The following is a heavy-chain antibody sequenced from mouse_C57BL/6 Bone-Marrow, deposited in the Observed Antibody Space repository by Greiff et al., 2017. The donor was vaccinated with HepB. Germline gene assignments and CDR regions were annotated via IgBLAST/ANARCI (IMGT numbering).Heavy chain of an antibody. V-gene: IGHV5-6-5*01. Sequence: EVNVVESGGGLVKPGGSLKLSCAASGFTFSSYAMSWVRQTPEKRLEWVASISSGGSTYYPDSVKGRFTISRDNARNILYLQMISLRSEDTAMYYCARGGITTSYAMDYWGQGTSVTVSS. CDR3: ARGGITTSYAMDY. J-gene: IGHJ4*01. CDR1: GFTFSSYA. CDR2: ISSGGST. D-gene: IGHD2-4*01.